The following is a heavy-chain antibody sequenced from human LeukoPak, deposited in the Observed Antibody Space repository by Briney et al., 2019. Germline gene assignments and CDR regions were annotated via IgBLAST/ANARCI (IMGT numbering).Heavy chain of an antibody. CDR3: ARDSSSSVTGFDY. CDR2: IYYSGST. Sequence: SSETLSLTCTVSGGSISSYYWSWIRQPPGKGLEWIGYIYYSGSTNYNPSLKSRVTISVDTSKNQFSLKLSSVTAADTAVYYCARDSSSSVTGFDYRGQGTLVTVSS. CDR1: GGSISSYY. V-gene: IGHV4-59*01. D-gene: IGHD6-13*01. J-gene: IGHJ4*02.